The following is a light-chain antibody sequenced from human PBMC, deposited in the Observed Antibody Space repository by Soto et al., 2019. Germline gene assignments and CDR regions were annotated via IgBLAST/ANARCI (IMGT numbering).Light chain of an antibody. J-gene: IGKJ4*01. Sequence: TQMTQSPSSVSASVGDRVTITSRASPGISSWLAWYQQKPGKAPKLLIYTVFSLQSGIPSRISGSGSGTDFTLTISSLQPEDLATYYCQQSNSFPLTFGGRTKVEIK. CDR1: PGISSW. CDR3: QQSNSFPLT. CDR2: TVF. V-gene: IGKV1-12*01.